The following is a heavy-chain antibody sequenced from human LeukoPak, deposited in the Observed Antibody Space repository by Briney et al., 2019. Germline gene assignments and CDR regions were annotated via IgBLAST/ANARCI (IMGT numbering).Heavy chain of an antibody. J-gene: IGHJ4*02. Sequence: SETLSLTCAVYGGSFSGYYWSWIRQPPGKGLEWIGEINHSGSTNYNPSLKSRVTISVDTSKNQFSLKLSSVTAADTAVYYCAGTTLRFMEYWGQGTLVTVSS. CDR1: GGSFSGYY. D-gene: IGHD3-3*01. CDR3: AGTTLRFMEY. CDR2: INHSGST. V-gene: IGHV4-34*01.